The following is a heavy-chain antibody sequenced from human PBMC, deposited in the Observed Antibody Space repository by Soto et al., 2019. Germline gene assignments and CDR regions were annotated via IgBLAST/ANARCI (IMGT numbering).Heavy chain of an antibody. V-gene: IGHV4-4*07. CDR2: IYTSGST. J-gene: IGHJ3*02. CDR3: ARSLSPLSAFDI. CDR1: GGSISSYY. Sequence: SETLSLTXTVSGGSISSYYWSWIRQPAGKGLEWIGRIYTSGSTNYNPSLKSRVTMSVDTSKNQFSLKLSSVTAADTAVYYCARSLSPLSAFDIWGQGTMVTVSS.